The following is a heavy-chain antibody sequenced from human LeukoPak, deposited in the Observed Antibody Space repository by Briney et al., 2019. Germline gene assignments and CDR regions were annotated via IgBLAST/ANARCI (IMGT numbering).Heavy chain of an antibody. CDR3: ARGRGSDYEYFDY. CDR2: INPNSDST. J-gene: IGHJ4*02. D-gene: IGHD5-12*01. CDR1: GYTFTGYY. Sequence: ASVKVSCKASGYTFTGYYIHWVRQAPGQGLEWMGWINPNSDSTNYAQKFQGRVTLTRDTSISTALMELSRLRSDDTAVFYCARGRGSDYEYFDYWGQGTLVTVSS. V-gene: IGHV1-2*02.